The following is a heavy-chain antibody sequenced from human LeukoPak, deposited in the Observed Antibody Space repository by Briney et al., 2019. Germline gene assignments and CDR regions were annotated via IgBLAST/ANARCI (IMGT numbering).Heavy chain of an antibody. Sequence: SETLSLTCTVSGCSISSGGYFWRWIRQPPGKGLEWIGYISHGGSTYYSPSLESRVTISVDRSKNQFSLKLSSVTAADTAVYYCARDMPGPLDYWGQGTLVTVSS. CDR1: GCSISSGGYF. CDR2: ISHGGST. D-gene: IGHD2-2*01. J-gene: IGHJ4*02. V-gene: IGHV4-30-2*01. CDR3: ARDMPGPLDY.